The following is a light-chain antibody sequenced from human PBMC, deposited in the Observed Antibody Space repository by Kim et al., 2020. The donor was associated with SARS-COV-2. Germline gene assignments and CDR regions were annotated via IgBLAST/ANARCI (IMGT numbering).Light chain of an antibody. CDR1: QSISSY. CDR3: QQSCSTWSLT. Sequence: DIQMTQSPSSLAASVGDRVTITCRASQSISSYLNWYQQKPGKAPKLLIYAASSLQSGVPSRFSGSGSGTDFTLTISSLQPEDFATYYCQQSCSTWSLTFGGGTKVDIK. CDR2: AAS. J-gene: IGKJ4*01. V-gene: IGKV1-39*01.